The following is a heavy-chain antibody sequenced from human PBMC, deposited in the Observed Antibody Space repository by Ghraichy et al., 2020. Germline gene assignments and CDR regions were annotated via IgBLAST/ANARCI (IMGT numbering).Heavy chain of an antibody. Sequence: LSLTCAASGFTFSSYSMNWVRQAPGKGLEWVSSISSSSSYIYYADLVKGRFTISRDNAKNSLYLQMNSLRAEDTAVYYCARDRNRGLNSGYGFDYWGQGTLVTVSS. J-gene: IGHJ4*02. D-gene: IGHD5-12*01. CDR2: ISSSSSYI. V-gene: IGHV3-21*01. CDR3: ARDRNRGLNSGYGFDY. CDR1: GFTFSSYS.